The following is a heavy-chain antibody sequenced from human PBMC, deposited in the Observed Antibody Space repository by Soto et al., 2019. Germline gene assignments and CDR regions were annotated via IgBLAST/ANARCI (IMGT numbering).Heavy chain of an antibody. Sequence: SEPLSLTGVVSNVSISSGYYWGWIRQSPGKGREWIASIYRSGTTPYNPSLKSRVTISVDPSKNQFSLMVTAVTAADTAVYYWARAHSGCYYSVFNYWGRGSLVTVSS. D-gene: IGHD1-26*01. CDR1: NVSISSGYY. CDR3: ARAHSGCYYSVFNY. V-gene: IGHV4-38-2*01. J-gene: IGHJ4*02. CDR2: IYRSGTT.